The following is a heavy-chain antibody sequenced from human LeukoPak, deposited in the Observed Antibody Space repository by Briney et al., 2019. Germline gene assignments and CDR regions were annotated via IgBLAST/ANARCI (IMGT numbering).Heavy chain of an antibody. CDR3: ARASPLYYDFWSGYSFYFDY. D-gene: IGHD3-3*01. V-gene: IGHV4-34*01. CDR1: GGSFSGYY. CDR2: INHSGST. J-gene: IGHJ4*02. Sequence: SETLSLTCAVYGGSFSGYYWNWIRQPPGKGLEWIGEINHSGSTNYNPSLKSRVTISVDTSKNQFSLKLSSVTAADTAVYYCARASPLYYDFWSGYSFYFDYWGQGTLVTVSS.